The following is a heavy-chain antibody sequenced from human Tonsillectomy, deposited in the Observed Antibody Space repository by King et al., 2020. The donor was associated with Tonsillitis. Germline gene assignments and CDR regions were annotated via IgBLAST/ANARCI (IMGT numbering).Heavy chain of an antibody. D-gene: IGHD6-13*01. Sequence: QLVQSGAEVKKPGESLKISCKGSGYSFTSYWIGWVRQMPGKGLEWMGIIYPGDSDTRYSPSFQGQVTISADKSISTAYLQWSSLKASDTAMYYCARRRSSWYGLSYYYYGMDVWGQGTTVTVSS. CDR2: IYPGDSDT. CDR3: ARRRSSWYGLSYYYYGMDV. CDR1: GYSFTSYW. V-gene: IGHV5-51*01. J-gene: IGHJ6*02.